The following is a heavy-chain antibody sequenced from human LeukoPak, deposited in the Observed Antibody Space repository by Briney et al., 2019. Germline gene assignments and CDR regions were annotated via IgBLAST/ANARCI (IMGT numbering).Heavy chain of an antibody. V-gene: IGHV4-34*01. CDR1: GGSISSGYY. CDR2: INHSGST. J-gene: IGHJ5*02. Sequence: KPSETLSLTCTLSGGSISSGYYWSWIRQPPGKGLEWIGEINHSGSTNYNPSLKSRVTISVDTSKNQFSLKLSSVTAADTAVYYCARGSDIVLMVYEVWFDPWGQGTLVTVSS. D-gene: IGHD2-8*01. CDR3: ARGSDIVLMVYEVWFDP.